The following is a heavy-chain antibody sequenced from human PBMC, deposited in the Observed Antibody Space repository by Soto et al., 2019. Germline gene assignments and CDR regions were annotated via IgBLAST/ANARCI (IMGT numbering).Heavy chain of an antibody. CDR1: GYSFTSYW. Sequence: EVQLVQSGAEVKKPGESLKISCKGSGYSFTSYWIGWVRQMPGKGLEWMVIIYPGDSDTRYSPSFQGQVTISADKSISTAYLQWSSLKASDTAMYYCARPEWLLLDRPDAFDIWGQGTMVTVSS. V-gene: IGHV5-51*01. CDR2: IYPGDSDT. J-gene: IGHJ3*02. CDR3: ARPEWLLLDRPDAFDI. D-gene: IGHD3-22*01.